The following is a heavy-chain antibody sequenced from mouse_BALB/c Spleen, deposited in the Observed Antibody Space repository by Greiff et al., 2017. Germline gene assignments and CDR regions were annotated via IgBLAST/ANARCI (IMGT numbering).Heavy chain of an antibody. CDR1: GYTFTSYY. Sequence: QVQLQQSGAELVKPGASVKLSCKASGYTFTSYYMYWVKQRPGQGLEWIGEINPSNGGTNFNEKFKSKATLTVDKSSSTAYMQLSSLTSEDSSVYYCTRSRILHGYYAWFAYWGQGTLVTVSA. CDR2: INPSNGGT. CDR3: TRSRILHGYYAWFAY. V-gene: IGHV1S81*02. D-gene: IGHD2-3*01. J-gene: IGHJ3*01.